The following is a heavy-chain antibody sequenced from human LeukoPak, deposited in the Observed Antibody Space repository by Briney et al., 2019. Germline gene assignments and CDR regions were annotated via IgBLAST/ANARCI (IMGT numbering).Heavy chain of an antibody. CDR1: GYTFISYD. J-gene: IGHJ3*02. V-gene: IGHV1-8*01. D-gene: IGHD1-1*01. Sequence: ASVRVSCKASGYTFISYDINWVRPAAGQGLEWMGWMNPNSANTGYAEKFQGRVTMTRDNPMSTAYMELSGLRPEDTAVYYCARARTDLESGDLSYAFEIWGQGTMITVSS. CDR2: MNPNSANT. CDR3: ARARTDLESGDLSYAFEI.